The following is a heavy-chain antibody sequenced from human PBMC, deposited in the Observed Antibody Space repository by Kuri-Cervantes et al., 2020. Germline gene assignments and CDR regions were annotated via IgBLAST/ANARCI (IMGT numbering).Heavy chain of an antibody. CDR2: IRSKANSHAT. CDR1: GFTFSGAA. D-gene: IGHD3-22*01. CDR3: AKGASSGPLMFDP. Sequence: TLSLTRAASGFTFSGAAMDWGRQASGKGLEWVCGIRSKANSHATAYAASVKGRFNISRDASKNTAYLQMNSLKTEDTAVYYCAKGASSGPLMFDPWGQGTLVTVSS. V-gene: IGHV3-73*01. J-gene: IGHJ5*02.